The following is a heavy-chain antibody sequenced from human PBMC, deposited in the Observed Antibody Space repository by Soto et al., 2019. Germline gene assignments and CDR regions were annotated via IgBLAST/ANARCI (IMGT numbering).Heavy chain of an antibody. J-gene: IGHJ4*02. CDR1: GFTFSSYG. CDR2: IWYDGSNK. D-gene: IGHD1-26*01. CDR3: ARESEEWELPLDY. V-gene: IGHV3-33*01. Sequence: GVSLRLSCAASGFTFSSYGMHWVRQAPGKGLEWVAVIWYDGSNKYYADSVKGRFTISRDNSKNTLYLQMNSLRAEDTAVYYCARESEEWELPLDYWGQGTLVTVSS.